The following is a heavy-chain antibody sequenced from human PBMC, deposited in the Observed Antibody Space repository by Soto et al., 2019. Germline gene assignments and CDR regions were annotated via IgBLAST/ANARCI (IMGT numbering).Heavy chain of an antibody. J-gene: IGHJ6*02. CDR3: ARREEWPSPYYYYYGMDV. V-gene: IGHV3-23*01. CDR1: GFTFSSYA. CDR2: ISGSGGST. Sequence: EVQLLESGGGLVQPGGSLRLSCAASGFTFSSYAMSWVRQAPGKGLEWVSAISGSGGSTYYADSVKGRFTISRDNSKKTLYLQMNSLRAEDTAVYYCARREEWPSPYYYYYGMDVWGQGTTVTVSS. D-gene: IGHD3-3*01.